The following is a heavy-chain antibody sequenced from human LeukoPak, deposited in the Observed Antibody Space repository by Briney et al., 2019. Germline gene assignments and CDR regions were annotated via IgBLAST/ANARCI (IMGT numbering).Heavy chain of an antibody. Sequence: GGSLRLSCAASGFTFSSYWMSWVRQAPGKGLEWVANIKQDGSEKYYVDSVKGRFTISRDNAKNSLYLQMNSLRAEDTAVYYCASLRGQLVPDYWGQGTLVTVSS. D-gene: IGHD6-13*01. J-gene: IGHJ4*02. V-gene: IGHV3-7*01. CDR2: IKQDGSEK. CDR1: GFTFSSYW. CDR3: ASLRGQLVPDY.